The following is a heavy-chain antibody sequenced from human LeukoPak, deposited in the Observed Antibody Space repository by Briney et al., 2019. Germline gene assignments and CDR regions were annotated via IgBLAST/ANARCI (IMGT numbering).Heavy chain of an antibody. D-gene: IGHD6-6*01. CDR3: ARARAARTPYFDY. CDR2: IYHSGST. Sequence: QTLSLTCAVSGGSISSGGYSWSWVRQPPGRGLEWVGYIYHSGSTYYNPSLKSRVTISVDRSKNQFSLKLSSVTAADTAVYYCARARAARTPYFDYWGQGTLVTVSS. J-gene: IGHJ4*02. CDR1: GGSISSGGYS. V-gene: IGHV4-30-2*01.